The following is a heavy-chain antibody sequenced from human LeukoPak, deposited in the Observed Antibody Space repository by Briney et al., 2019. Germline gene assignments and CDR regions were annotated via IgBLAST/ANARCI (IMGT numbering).Heavy chain of an antibody. CDR3: ARAHKPRYCSGGSCYSDLYFDY. Sequence: GGSLRLSCAGSGFTFSSYGMSWVRQTPGKGLEWVANIKQDGSEKYYVDSVKGRFTISRDNAKNSLYLQMNSLRAEDTAVYYCARAHKPRYCSGGSCYSDLYFDYWGQGTLVTVSS. J-gene: IGHJ4*02. CDR2: IKQDGSEK. V-gene: IGHV3-7*01. D-gene: IGHD2-15*01. CDR1: GFTFSSYG.